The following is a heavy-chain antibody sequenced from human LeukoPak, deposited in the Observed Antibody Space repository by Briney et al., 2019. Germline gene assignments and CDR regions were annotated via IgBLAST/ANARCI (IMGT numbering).Heavy chain of an antibody. Sequence: SETLSLTCAVYGGSFSGYYWSWIRQPPGKGLEWIGEINHSGSTNYNPSLKSRVTISVDTSKNQLSLKLSSVTAADTAVYYCARRGYSYGSYYYYYYMDVWGKGTTVTISS. CDR1: GGSFSGYY. D-gene: IGHD5-18*01. CDR2: INHSGST. CDR3: ARRGYSYGSYYYYYYMDV. V-gene: IGHV4-34*01. J-gene: IGHJ6*03.